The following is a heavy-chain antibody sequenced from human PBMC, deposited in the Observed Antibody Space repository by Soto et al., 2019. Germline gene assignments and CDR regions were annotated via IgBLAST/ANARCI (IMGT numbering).Heavy chain of an antibody. CDR2: IIPIFGTA. Sequence: SVTVCCKASGGTFSSYARRWVRQATGQGLEWMGGIIPIFGTANYAQKFQGRVTITADESPSTAYMELSSLRSEDTAVYYCARGIDIVLVPASLGEELNWFDPWGQGTLVTVSS. CDR3: ARGIDIVLVPASLGEELNWFDP. CDR1: GGTFSSYA. V-gene: IGHV1-69*13. D-gene: IGHD2-2*01. J-gene: IGHJ5*02.